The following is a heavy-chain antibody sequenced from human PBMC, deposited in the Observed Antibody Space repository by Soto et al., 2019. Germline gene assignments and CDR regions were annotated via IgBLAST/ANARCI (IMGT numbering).Heavy chain of an antibody. CDR3: ARGCSSSDCYTNYYYYYGMDV. CDR2: ISYDGRKN. V-gene: IGHV3-30*04. CDR1: GFTFSSFA. J-gene: IGHJ6*02. Sequence: QVQLVESGGGVVQPGRSLRLSCAASGFTFSSFAMHWARQAPGKGLEWVAFISYDGRKNSYADSVKGRFTVSRDNSKNTVDLQMNSLRAEDTALYYCARGCSSSDCYTNYYYYYGMDVWGHGTTVTVSS. D-gene: IGHD2-2*02.